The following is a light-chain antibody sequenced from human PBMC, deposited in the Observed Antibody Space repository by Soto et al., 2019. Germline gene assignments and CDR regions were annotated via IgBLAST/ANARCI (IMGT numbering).Light chain of an antibody. CDR1: SSNIGSNS. CDR3: AAWDDSLNGYV. V-gene: IGLV1-44*01. CDR2: INN. Sequence: QSVLTQPPSASGTPVQRGTISCSGSSSNIGSNSVEWYQQLPGTAPKLVIYINNQRPLGVPDRFSGSNSGTSASLAISGIQSEDETDYYCAAWDDSLNGYVFGTGTKVTVL. J-gene: IGLJ1*01.